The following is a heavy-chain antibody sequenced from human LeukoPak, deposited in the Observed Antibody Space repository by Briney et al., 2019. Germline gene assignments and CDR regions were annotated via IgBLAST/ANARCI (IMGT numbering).Heavy chain of an antibody. Sequence: SETLSLTCTVSGGSISGNYWSWIRQPPGKGLEWIGYIYYSGSTNYNPSLKSRVTISVDTSKNQFSLKLSSVTAADTAIYYCAKIYSGGGASSDYWGQGTLVTVSS. CDR1: GGSISGNY. CDR2: IYYSGST. CDR3: AKIYSGGGASSDY. D-gene: IGHD6-25*01. J-gene: IGHJ4*02. V-gene: IGHV4-59*08.